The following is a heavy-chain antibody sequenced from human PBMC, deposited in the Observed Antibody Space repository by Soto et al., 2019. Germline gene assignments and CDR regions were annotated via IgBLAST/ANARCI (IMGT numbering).Heavy chain of an antibody. D-gene: IGHD3-16*02. CDR3: ERAKYDYIWGSYHPFDQ. CDR2: INVGDDKT. J-gene: IGHJ4*02. V-gene: IGHV1-3*01. CDR1: GKSFDNFA. Sequence: QVQLVQYGAEVKKPGTSVRLSCKVSGKSFDNFAVHWVRQTPGRRPEWMGRINVGDDKTKYSEKFQGRVIVLYYTSATTASMELRALSSEDTAVYYCERAKYDYIWGSYHPFDQWAQGAQVTVAS.